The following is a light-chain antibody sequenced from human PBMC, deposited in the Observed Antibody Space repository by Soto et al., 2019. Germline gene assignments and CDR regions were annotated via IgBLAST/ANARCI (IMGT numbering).Light chain of an antibody. V-gene: IGLV2-23*02. CDR1: SSDVGTYNL. Sequence: QSALTQPASVSGSPGQSITISCTGTSSDVGTYNLVSWYQQHPGNAPKLMIYEVNKRPSGVSNRFSGSKSGNTASLTISGLQDEDEGDYYCSSYVGSGTYVVFGGGTKLTVL. J-gene: IGLJ2*01. CDR2: EVN. CDR3: SSYVGSGTYVV.